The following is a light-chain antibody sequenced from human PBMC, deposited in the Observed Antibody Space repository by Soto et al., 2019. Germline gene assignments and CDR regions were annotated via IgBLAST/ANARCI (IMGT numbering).Light chain of an antibody. J-gene: IGKJ4*01. CDR1: QSVDSS. Sequence: EIVSTQSPATLSLSPGETATLSCRASQSVDSSFAWYQQKAGQAPSLLIHDTSSRATGMAASFRGSWTATEFTHPISSLGYEDFAVYYCKHRTLLGGGTKVEIK. CDR2: DTS. V-gene: IGKV3-11*01. CDR3: KHRTL.